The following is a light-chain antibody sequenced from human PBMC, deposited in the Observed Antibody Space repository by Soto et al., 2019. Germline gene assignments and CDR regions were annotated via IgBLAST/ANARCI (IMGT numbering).Light chain of an antibody. V-gene: IGKV1-39*01. CDR3: QQTSSAPFT. J-gene: IGKJ3*01. Sequence: DIEMRQSPYSLSAAVGARVTIACRASQNINTYLNWYQQKPGKAPKLLIFDAASLQNGVPSRFSGGGSRTDFTLTITSLQPEDFATYYCQQTSSAPFTVGPGTKVDI. CDR2: DAA. CDR1: QNINTY.